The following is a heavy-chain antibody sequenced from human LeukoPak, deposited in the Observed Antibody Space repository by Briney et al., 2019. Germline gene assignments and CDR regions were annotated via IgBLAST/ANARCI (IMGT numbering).Heavy chain of an antibody. CDR3: ARTRYYYNSRSYGAPYYFDY. J-gene: IGHJ4*02. D-gene: IGHD3-10*01. CDR1: GGSFSGYY. Sequence: PSETLSLTCAVYGGSFSGYYWSWIRQPPGKGLEWIGEINHSGSTNYNPSLKSRVTISVDTPKNQFSLKLSSVTAADTAVYYCARTRYYYNSRSYGAPYYFDYWGQGTLVTVSS. V-gene: IGHV4-34*01. CDR2: INHSGST.